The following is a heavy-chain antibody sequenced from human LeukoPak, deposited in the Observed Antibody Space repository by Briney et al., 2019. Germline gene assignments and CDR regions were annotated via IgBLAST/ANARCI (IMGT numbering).Heavy chain of an antibody. CDR3: ARYKAQAVAVPFDY. V-gene: IGHV3-21*01. J-gene: IGHJ4*02. D-gene: IGHD6-19*01. CDR2: ISSSSSYI. CDR1: GFTFSSYS. Sequence: GGSLRLSCAASGFTFSSYSMNWVRQAPGKGLEWVSSISSSSSYIYYADSVKGRFTISRDNAKNSLYLQMNSLRAEDTAVYYCARYKAQAVAVPFDYWGQGTLVTVSS.